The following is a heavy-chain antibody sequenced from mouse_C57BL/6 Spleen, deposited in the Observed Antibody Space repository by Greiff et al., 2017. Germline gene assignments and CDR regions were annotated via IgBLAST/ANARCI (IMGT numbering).Heavy chain of an antibody. V-gene: IGHV1-80*01. CDR2: IYPGDGDT. D-gene: IGHD2-5*01. CDR3: AYSNYWYFDV. Sequence: VKLMESGAELVKPGASVKISCKASGYAFSSYWMNWVKQRPGKGLEWIGQIYPGDGDTNYNGKFKGKATLTADKSSSTAYMQLSSLTSEDSAVYFCAYSNYWYFDVWGTGTTVTVSS. J-gene: IGHJ1*03. CDR1: GYAFSSYW.